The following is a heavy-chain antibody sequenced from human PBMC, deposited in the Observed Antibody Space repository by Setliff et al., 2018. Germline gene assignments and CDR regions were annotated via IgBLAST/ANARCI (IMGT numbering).Heavy chain of an antibody. CDR2: ITGNGGAT. D-gene: IGHD6-19*01. V-gene: IGHV3-23*01. J-gene: IGHJ5*02. CDR1: GFTFSNYA. CDR3: VPQGPGYGNGWWTNWFDP. Sequence: PGGSLRLSCAASGFTFSNYAMGWVRQGPGNRLEWVSVITGNGGATYYMDSVKGRFTISRDNAKNSVYLQMNSLRADDTAVYYCVPQGPGYGNGWWTNWFDPWGQGTLVTVSS.